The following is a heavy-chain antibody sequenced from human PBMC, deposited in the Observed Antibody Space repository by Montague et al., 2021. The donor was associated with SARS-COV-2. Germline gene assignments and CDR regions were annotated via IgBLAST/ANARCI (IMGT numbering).Heavy chain of an antibody. CDR2: INHSGST. CDR3: ARLVVPAARYYYYNYYMDV. J-gene: IGHJ6*03. Sequence: SETLSLTCAVYGGSFSGYYWSWIRQPPGKGLEWIGEINHSGSTXXXPSXXXRVTISVDTSKNQFSLKLSSVTAADTAVYYCARLVVPAARYYYYNYYMDVWGKGTTVAVSS. CDR1: GGSFSGYY. D-gene: IGHD2-2*01. V-gene: IGHV4-34*01.